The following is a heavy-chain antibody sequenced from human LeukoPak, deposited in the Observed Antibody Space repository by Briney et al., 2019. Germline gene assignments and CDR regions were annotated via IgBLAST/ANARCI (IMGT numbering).Heavy chain of an antibody. D-gene: IGHD6-19*01. CDR1: GFSVSSNY. J-gene: IGHJ4*02. V-gene: IGHV3-66*02. Sequence: GGSLRLSCAASGFSVSSNYMNWVRQAPGPGLEWVSAIYTGGTTYYADSVKGRFTISRDNSKNTLYLQMNSLRAEDTAVNYCARDKLGSGYSSDFDYWGQGTLVTVSS. CDR2: IYTGGTT. CDR3: ARDKLGSGYSSDFDY.